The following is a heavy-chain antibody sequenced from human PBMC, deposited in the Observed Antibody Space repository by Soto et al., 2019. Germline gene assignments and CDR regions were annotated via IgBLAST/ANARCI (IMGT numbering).Heavy chain of an antibody. CDR2: IYYSGST. Sequence: QVQLQESGPGLVKPSETLSLTCTVSGGSISSYYWSWIRQPPGKGLEWIGYIYYSGSTSYNPSLRSRVTISVATSKNQFSLKLSSVTAADTAVYYCARQAPHSSGWFWFDPWGQGTLVTVSS. CDR1: GGSISSYY. J-gene: IGHJ5*02. D-gene: IGHD6-19*01. CDR3: ARQAPHSSGWFWFDP. V-gene: IGHV4-59*08.